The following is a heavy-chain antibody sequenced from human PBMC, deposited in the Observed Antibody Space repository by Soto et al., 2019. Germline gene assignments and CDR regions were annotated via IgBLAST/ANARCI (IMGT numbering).Heavy chain of an antibody. CDR2: MNPNSGNT. CDR1: GYTFTSYD. CDR3: ARGRPTGAARDY. J-gene: IGHJ4*02. D-gene: IGHD6-6*01. V-gene: IGHV1-8*02. Sequence: ASVKVSCKASGYTFTSYDINWVRQATGQGLEWMGWMNPNSGNTGYAQKFQGRVTMTRNTSISTAYMELSSLRSEDTAVYYGARGRPTGAARDYWGQGTLVTVSS.